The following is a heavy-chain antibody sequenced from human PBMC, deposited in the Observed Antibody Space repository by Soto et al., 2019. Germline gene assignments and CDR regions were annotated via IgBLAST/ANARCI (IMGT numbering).Heavy chain of an antibody. Sequence: QVQLVQSGAEVKKPGSSVKVSCKASGGTFSSYAISWVRQAPGQGLEWMGGIIPIFGTANYAQKFQGRVTITADESTSTAYMKRSRLRSEDTAVYYCARGNYYYNSGYYHRFDYWGQGTLVTVSS. D-gene: IGHD3-22*01. V-gene: IGHV1-69*01. CDR3: ARGNYYYNSGYYHRFDY. CDR1: GGTFSSYA. J-gene: IGHJ4*02. CDR2: IIPIFGTA.